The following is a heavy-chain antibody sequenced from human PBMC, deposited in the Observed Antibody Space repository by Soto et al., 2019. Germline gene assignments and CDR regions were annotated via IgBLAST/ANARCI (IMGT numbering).Heavy chain of an antibody. J-gene: IGHJ4*02. CDR1: GGSISSGGYY. V-gene: IGHV4-31*03. D-gene: IGHD3-22*01. Sequence: SETLSLTCTVSGGSISSGGYYWSWIRQHPGKGLEWIGYIYYSGSTYYNPSLKSRVTISVDASKNQFSLKLSSVTAADTAVYYCARFNDRYYDSSGGLDYWGQGTLVTSPQ. CDR2: IYYSGST. CDR3: ARFNDRYYDSSGGLDY.